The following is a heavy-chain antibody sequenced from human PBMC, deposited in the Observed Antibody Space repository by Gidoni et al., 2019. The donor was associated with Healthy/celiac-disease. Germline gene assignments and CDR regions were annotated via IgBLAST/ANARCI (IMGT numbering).Heavy chain of an antibody. CDR1: GFTFDDYA. Sequence: EVQLVESGGGLVQPGRSLRLSCAASGFTFDDYAMHLFRQAPGKGLEWVSGISWNSGSIGYADSVKGRFTISRDNAKNSLYLQMNSLRAEDTALYYCAKAMGRYCSSTSCYWDYYYGMDVWGQGTTVTVSS. J-gene: IGHJ6*02. CDR3: AKAMGRYCSSTSCYWDYYYGMDV. CDR2: ISWNSGSI. V-gene: IGHV3-9*01. D-gene: IGHD2-2*01.